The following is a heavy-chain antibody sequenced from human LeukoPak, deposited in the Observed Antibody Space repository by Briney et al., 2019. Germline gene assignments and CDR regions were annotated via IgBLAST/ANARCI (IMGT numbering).Heavy chain of an antibody. CDR1: GGSICSSSYY. Sequence: SETLSLTCTFSGGSICSSSYYWGWIRQPPGKALECIGSIYYSGSTYYIPSLKSRVTISVDTTKNQFSLKLSSVTAADTPVYYWARGLVGASTCFDYWGQGTLVTVSS. V-gene: IGHV4-39*07. D-gene: IGHD1-26*01. J-gene: IGHJ4*02. CDR2: IYYSGST. CDR3: ARGLVGASTCFDY.